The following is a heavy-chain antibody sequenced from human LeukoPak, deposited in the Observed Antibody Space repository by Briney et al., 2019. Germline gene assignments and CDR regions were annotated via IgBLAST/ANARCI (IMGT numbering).Heavy chain of an antibody. D-gene: IGHD6-13*01. CDR2: IYYSGST. CDR1: GGSISSSSYY. V-gene: IGHV4-39*01. J-gene: IGHJ4*02. CDR3: VGWGYRSSWYALDY. Sequence: SETLSLTCTVSGGSISSSSYYWGWIRQPPGKGLEWIGSIYYSGSTYYNPSLKSRVTISVDTSKNQFSLKLSSVTAADTAVYYCVGWGYRSSWYALDYWGQGTLVTVSS.